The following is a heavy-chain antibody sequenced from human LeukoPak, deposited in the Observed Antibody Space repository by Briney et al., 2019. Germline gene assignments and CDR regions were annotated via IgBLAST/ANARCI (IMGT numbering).Heavy chain of an antibody. CDR1: GFTFSSHW. CDR2: IKQDGSEK. CDR3: ARGSLHY. V-gene: IGHV3-7*03. Sequence: GSLRLSCATSGFTFSSHWMSWVRQAPGKGLEWVANIKQDGSEKYYVDSVKGRFTISRDNAKNSLYLQMNSLRAEDTAVYYCARGSLHYWGQGTLVTVSS. J-gene: IGHJ4*02.